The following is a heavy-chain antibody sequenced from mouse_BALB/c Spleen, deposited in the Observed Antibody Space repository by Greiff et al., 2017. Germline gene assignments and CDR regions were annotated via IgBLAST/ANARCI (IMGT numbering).Heavy chain of an antibody. CDR1: GYTFTNYW. V-gene: IGHV1-63*02. Sequence: QVQLKESGAELVRPGTSVKISCKASGYTFTNYWLGWVKQRPGHGLEWIGDIYPGGGYTNYNEKFKGKATLTADTSSSTAYMQLSSLTSEDSAVYFCARSKRYYAMDYWGQGTSVTVSS. J-gene: IGHJ4*01. CDR3: ARSKRYYAMDY. CDR2: IYPGGGYT.